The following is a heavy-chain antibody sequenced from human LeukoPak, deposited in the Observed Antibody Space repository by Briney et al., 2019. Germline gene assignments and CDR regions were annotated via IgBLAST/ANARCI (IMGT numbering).Heavy chain of an antibody. CDR3: ARVEAYYYDSSGYRARDF. D-gene: IGHD3-22*01. J-gene: IGHJ4*02. CDR1: GFTFSSYW. CDR2: INSDGNST. Sequence: GGSLRLSCAASGFTFSSYWMHWVRQAPGKGLVWVSRINSDGNSTYYADSVKGRFTISRDNAKSTLYLQMNSLRADDTAVYYCARVEAYYYDSSGYRARDFWGQGTLVTVSS. V-gene: IGHV3-74*01.